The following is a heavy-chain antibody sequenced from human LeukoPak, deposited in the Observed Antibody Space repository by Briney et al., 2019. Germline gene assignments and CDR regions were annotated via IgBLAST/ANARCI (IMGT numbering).Heavy chain of an antibody. CDR2: IRSKANSYAT. J-gene: IGHJ5*02. D-gene: IGHD1-26*01. Sequence: GGSLRLSCAASGFTFSGSAMHWVRQASGKGLEWVGRIRSKANSYATAYAASVKGRFTISRDDSKNTAYLQMNSLKTDDTAVYYCTTDWEGGSYLWGQGTLVTVSS. CDR3: TTDWEGGSYL. CDR1: GFTFSGSA. V-gene: IGHV3-73*01.